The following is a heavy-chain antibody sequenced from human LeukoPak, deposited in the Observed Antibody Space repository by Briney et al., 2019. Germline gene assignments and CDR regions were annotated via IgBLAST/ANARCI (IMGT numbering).Heavy chain of an antibody. CDR2: IYYSGST. CDR3: ARRTRYYYDSSAYSPSQWFDP. V-gene: IGHV4-39*01. Sequence: PSETLSLTCTVSGGSISSSSYYWGWIRQPPGKGLEWIGSIYYSGSTYYNPSLKSRVTISVDTSKNQFSLKLSSVTAADTAVYYCARRTRYYYDSSAYSPSQWFDPWGQGTLVTVSS. CDR1: GGSISSSSYY. D-gene: IGHD3-22*01. J-gene: IGHJ5*02.